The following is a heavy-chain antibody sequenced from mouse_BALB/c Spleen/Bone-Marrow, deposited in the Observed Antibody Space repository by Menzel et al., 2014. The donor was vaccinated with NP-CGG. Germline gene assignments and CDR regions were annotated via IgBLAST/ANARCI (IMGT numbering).Heavy chain of an antibody. CDR3: ARNWDLYFFDY. J-gene: IGHJ2*01. V-gene: IGHV3-2*02. CDR1: GYSITGDYA. CDR2: ISYSGTT. D-gene: IGHD4-1*01. Sequence: EVHLVESGPGLVKPSQSLSLTCTVTGYSITGDYAWNWIRQFPGNKLEWMGYISYSGTTSYNPSLKSRISITRDTSKNQFFLQLNSVTTEDTATYYCARNWDLYFFDYWGQGTTLTVSS.